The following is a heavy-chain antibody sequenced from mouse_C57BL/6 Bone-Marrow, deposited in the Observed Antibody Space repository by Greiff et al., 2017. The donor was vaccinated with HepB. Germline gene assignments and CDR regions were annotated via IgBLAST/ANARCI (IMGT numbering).Heavy chain of an antibody. D-gene: IGHD2-4*01. CDR2: IYPNSGGT. CDR1: GYTFTSYW. V-gene: IGHV1-72*01. J-gene: IGHJ4*01. CDR3: ARPIPIYYDYGYYAMDY. Sequence: QVQLKQPGAELVKPGASVKLSCKASGYTFTSYWMHWVKQRPGRGLEWIGRIYPNSGGTKYNEKFKSKATLTVDKPSSTAYMQLSSLTSEDSSVYYCARPIPIYYDYGYYAMDYWGQGTSVTVSS.